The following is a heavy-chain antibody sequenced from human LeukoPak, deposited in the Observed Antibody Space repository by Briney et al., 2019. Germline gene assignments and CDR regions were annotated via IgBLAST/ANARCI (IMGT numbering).Heavy chain of an antibody. J-gene: IGHJ4*02. CDR1: GGSISSYY. D-gene: IGHD6-19*01. V-gene: IGHV4-59*01. Sequence: SETLSLTCTVSGGSISSYYWSWIRQPPGKGLEWIGYIYYSGSTNYNPSLKSRVTISVDTSKNQFSLELSSVTAADTAVYYCARVYSSGWPDYFDYWGQGTLVTVSS. CDR2: IYYSGST. CDR3: ARVYSSGWPDYFDY.